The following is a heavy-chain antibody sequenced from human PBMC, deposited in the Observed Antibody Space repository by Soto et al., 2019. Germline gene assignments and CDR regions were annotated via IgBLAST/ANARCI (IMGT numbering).Heavy chain of an antibody. J-gene: IGHJ6*02. V-gene: IGHV3-30-3*01. D-gene: IGHD2-2*01. CDR2: ISYDGSNK. CDR1: GFTFISYA. CDR3: AGGVYCSSTSCPMDV. Sequence: PGGSLRLSCAASGFTFISYAMHWVRQAPGKGLEWVAVISYDGSNKYYADSVKGRFTISRDNSKNTLYLQMNSLRAEDTAVYYCAGGVYCSSTSCPMDVWGQGTTVTVSS.